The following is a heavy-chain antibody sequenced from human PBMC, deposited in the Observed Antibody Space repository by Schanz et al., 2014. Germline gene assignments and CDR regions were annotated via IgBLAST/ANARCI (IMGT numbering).Heavy chain of an antibody. CDR3: ARETAQACMGPIGLEYCQH. V-gene: IGHV3-9*01. D-gene: IGHD2-8*01. J-gene: IGHJ1*01. Sequence: EVQLVESGGGLVQPGRSLRLSCVASGFRFDDYAMHWVRQAPGKAMEWVSGTSWNAGSLGYGDSVKGRFTISRVNAKNSLYLQMNSLRVQYTALYYCARETAQACMGPIGLEYCQHWGQCALATVSS. CDR1: GFRFDDYA. CDR2: TSWNAGSL.